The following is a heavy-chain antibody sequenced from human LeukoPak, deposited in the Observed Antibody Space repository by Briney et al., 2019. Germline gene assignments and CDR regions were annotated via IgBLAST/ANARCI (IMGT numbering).Heavy chain of an antibody. V-gene: IGHV3-23*01. CDR3: AKNGHGSGSYYPRTKYYFDY. D-gene: IGHD3-10*01. J-gene: IGHJ4*02. CDR1: GFTFSSYG. Sequence: GGSLRLSCAASGFTFSSYGMSWVRQAPGKGLEWVSAISGSGGSTYYADSVKGRFTISRDNSKNTLSLQMNSLRAEDTAVYYCAKNGHGSGSYYPRTKYYFDYWGQGTLVTVSS. CDR2: ISGSGGST.